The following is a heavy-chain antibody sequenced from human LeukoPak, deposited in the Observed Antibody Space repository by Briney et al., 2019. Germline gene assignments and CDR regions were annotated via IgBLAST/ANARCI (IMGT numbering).Heavy chain of an antibody. J-gene: IGHJ6*02. V-gene: IGHV3-30*19. CDR1: GFTFSSYG. CDR3: ARAFYDFWSGYWSYGMDV. D-gene: IGHD3-3*01. CDR2: IWYDGSNK. Sequence: GGSLRLSCAASGFTFSSYGMHWVRQAPGKGLEWVAVIWYDGSNKYYADSVKGRFTISRDNSKNTLYLQMNSLRAEDTAVYYCARAFYDFWSGYWSYGMDVWGQGTTVTVSS.